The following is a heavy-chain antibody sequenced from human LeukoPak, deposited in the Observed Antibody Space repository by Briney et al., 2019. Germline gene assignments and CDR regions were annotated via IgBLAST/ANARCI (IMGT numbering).Heavy chain of an antibody. CDR2: ISKDGSNE. V-gene: IGHV3-30*04. CDR1: GFTFSSYA. D-gene: IGHD3-10*01. CDR3: ARDLGYYSSGLPVAD. Sequence: PGGSLRLSCAASGFTFSSYAMHWVRQAPGKGLEWVAIISKDGSNEHYADSVKGRFTVSRDNSKNTLYMQMNSLRAEDTALYYCARDLGYYSSGLPVADWGQGTLVTVSS. J-gene: IGHJ4*02.